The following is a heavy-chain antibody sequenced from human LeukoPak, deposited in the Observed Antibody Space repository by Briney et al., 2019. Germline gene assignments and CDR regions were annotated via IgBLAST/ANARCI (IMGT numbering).Heavy chain of an antibody. CDR3: ARGPVGYCSSTSCYYFDY. V-gene: IGHV3-21*01. CDR2: ISSSSSYI. CDR1: GFTSSSYS. Sequence: GGSLRLSCAASGFTSSSYSMNWVRQAPGKGLEWGSSISSSSSYIYYADSAKGRFTISRDNAKNSLYLQMNSLRAEDTAVYYCARGPVGYCSSTSCYYFDYWGQGTLVTVSS. D-gene: IGHD2-2*01. J-gene: IGHJ4*02.